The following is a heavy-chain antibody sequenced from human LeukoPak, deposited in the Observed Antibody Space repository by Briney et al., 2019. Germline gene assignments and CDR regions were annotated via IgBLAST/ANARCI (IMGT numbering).Heavy chain of an antibody. D-gene: IGHD3-16*01. J-gene: IGHJ4*02. CDR3: AKVRWGSDNALDS. V-gene: IGHV3-30*18. CDR2: ISHDGSNK. CDR1: GFPLSDYG. Sequence: PGTSLRLSCAASGFPLSDYGMYWVRQAPGKGLEWLAVISHDGSNKYYADSVKGRITISRDNSMNTLYLQMNSLRAEDTAVYYCAKVRWGSDNALDSWGQGTLVTGSS.